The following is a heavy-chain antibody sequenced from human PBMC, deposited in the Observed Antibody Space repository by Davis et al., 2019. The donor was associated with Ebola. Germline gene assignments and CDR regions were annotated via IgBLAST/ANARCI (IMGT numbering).Heavy chain of an antibody. CDR2: IIPILGIT. Sequence: SVKVSCKASGGTFSSYTISWVRQAPGQGLEWMGRIIPILGITNYAQKFQGRFTITADKSTSTAYMELSSLRSEDTAVYYCATRREGYTWAEEYWGQGTLVTVSS. V-gene: IGHV1-69*02. J-gene: IGHJ4*02. D-gene: IGHD5-24*01. CDR1: GGTFSSYT. CDR3: ATRREGYTWAEEY.